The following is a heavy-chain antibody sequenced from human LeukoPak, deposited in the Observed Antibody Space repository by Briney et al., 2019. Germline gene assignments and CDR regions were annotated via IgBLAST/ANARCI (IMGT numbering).Heavy chain of an antibody. CDR1: GGTFSSYA. J-gene: IGHJ4*02. V-gene: IGHV1-69*13. CDR2: VIPIFGTA. Sequence: SVKVSCKASGGTFSSYAISWVRQAPGQGLEWMGGVIPIFGTANYAQKFQGRVTITADESTSTAYMELSSLRSEDTAVYYCAGEKERSGSYFHYWGQGTLVTVSS. D-gene: IGHD1-26*01. CDR3: AGEKERSGSYFHY.